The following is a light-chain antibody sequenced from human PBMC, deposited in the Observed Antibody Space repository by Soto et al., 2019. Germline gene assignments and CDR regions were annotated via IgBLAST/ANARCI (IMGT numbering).Light chain of an antibody. CDR1: SRDVGGYNY. J-gene: IGLJ1*01. Sequence: QSALTQPRSVSGSPGQSLTISCTGTSRDVGGYNYVSWYQQYPGKVPKLMIYDVTKRPSGVPDRFSGSKSGNTASLTISGLQAEDAADYYCCSHAGSYTYVFGTGTKVTVL. CDR3: CSHAGSYTYV. CDR2: DVT. V-gene: IGLV2-11*01.